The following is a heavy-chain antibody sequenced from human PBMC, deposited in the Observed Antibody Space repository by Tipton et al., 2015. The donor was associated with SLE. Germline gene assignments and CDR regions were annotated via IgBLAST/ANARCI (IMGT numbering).Heavy chain of an antibody. CDR1: GFTFSSYS. V-gene: IGHV3-21*03. D-gene: IGHD3-10*01. CDR2: ISSSSSYI. CDR3: ARDRGVCYYYFGMDV. J-gene: IGHJ6*02. Sequence: SLRLSCAASGFTFSSYSMNWVRQAPGKGLEWVSSISSSSSYIYYADSVKGRFTISRDNAKNSLYLQMNSLRAEDTAVYYCARDRGVCYYYFGMDVWGQGTTVPVSS.